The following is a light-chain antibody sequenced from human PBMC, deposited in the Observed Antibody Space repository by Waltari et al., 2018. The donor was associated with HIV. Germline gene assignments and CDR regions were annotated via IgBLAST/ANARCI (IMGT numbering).Light chain of an antibody. Sequence: EIVLPQSPGTLSLSPGERATLTCRASQTISSNYLPRYHHKNGQAPRLLIYGASSRAAGIPDRFIGHGSRTDFTLTISRLEPEDFAVYYCHQYDISPHTFGQGTKLEIK. CDR3: HQYDISPHT. CDR1: QTISSNY. V-gene: IGKV3-20*01. CDR2: GAS. J-gene: IGKJ2*01.